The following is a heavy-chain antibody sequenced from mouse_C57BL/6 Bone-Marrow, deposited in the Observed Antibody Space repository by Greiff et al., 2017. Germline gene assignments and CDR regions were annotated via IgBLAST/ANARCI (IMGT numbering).Heavy chain of an antibody. CDR2: IYPRGGNT. CDR3: GRGGGGMRY. D-gene: IGHD1-1*02. CDR1: GYTFTSSG. Sequence: VQLQQSGAELARPGASVKLSCKASGYTFTSSGIRWVKQRPGQGLEWIGEIYPRGGNTYYNEKFKGKATMTADKSSSTAYMALRSLTSEDSAVYDCGRGGGGMRYGGQGTLVTVSA. J-gene: IGHJ3*01. V-gene: IGHV1-81*01.